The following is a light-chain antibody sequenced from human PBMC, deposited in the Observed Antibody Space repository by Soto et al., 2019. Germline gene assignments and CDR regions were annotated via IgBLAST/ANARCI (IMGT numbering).Light chain of an antibody. CDR3: QTWGTGIAV. CDR2: LNSDGSH. Sequence: QSVLTQSPSASASLGASVKLTCTLSSGHSSYAIAWHQQQPEKGPRYLMKLNSDGSHSNGDGIPDRFSGSSSGAERYLTISSLQSEDEADYYCQTWGTGIAVFGGGTQLTVL. CDR1: SGHSSYA. V-gene: IGLV4-69*01. J-gene: IGLJ7*01.